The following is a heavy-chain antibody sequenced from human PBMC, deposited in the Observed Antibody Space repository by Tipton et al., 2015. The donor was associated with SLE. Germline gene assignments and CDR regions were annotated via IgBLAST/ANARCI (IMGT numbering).Heavy chain of an antibody. CDR3: ARDPYWNDDHDAFDI. CDR1: GFTVSSNY. J-gene: IGHJ3*02. V-gene: IGHV3-53*04. Sequence: SLRLSCAASGFTVSSNYMNWVRQAPGKGLEWVSVIYSGGSTNYADSVKGRFTISRHNSKNTLYLQMNSLRAEDTAVYYCARDPYWNDDHDAFDIWGQGTMVTVSS. CDR2: IYSGGST. D-gene: IGHD1-1*01.